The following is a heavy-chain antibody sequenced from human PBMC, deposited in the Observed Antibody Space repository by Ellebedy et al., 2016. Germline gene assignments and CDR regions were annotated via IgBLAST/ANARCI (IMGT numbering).Heavy chain of an antibody. CDR1: GFMFDEYA. J-gene: IGHJ6*03. CDR3: AKGPATFYMDV. D-gene: IGHD1-1*01. Sequence: GGSLRLXCGGSGFMFDEYAMHWVRQAPGKGLEWVSGITWNSENIGYADSVKGRFTISRDNAKNSVHLQMNSLRAEDTALYYCAKGPATFYMDVWGKGTTVTVSS. CDR2: ITWNSENI. V-gene: IGHV3-9*01.